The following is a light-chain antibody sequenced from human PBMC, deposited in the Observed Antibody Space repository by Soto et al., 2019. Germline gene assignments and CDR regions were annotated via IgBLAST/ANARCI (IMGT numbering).Light chain of an antibody. J-gene: IGKJ2*01. V-gene: IGKV3-20*01. CDR1: QTVSSDY. CDR3: QRYGSSPPYT. CDR2: GTS. Sequence: EIVLAQSPGTLSLSPGERATLSCRASQTVSSDYLPWYQHKPGQSPRLLIYGTSNRATGIPDRFSGSGSGTDFTLTISRLEPEDFAVYYCQRYGSSPPYTFGQGTKLEIK.